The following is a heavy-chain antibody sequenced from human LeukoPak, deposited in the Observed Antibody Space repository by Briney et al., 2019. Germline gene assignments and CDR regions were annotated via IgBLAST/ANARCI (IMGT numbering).Heavy chain of an antibody. J-gene: IGHJ5*02. Sequence: PSVTLSLTCTDPYGSISSYYCSWIRQPPGQLEHWNGYIYYSGSTNYNPSLKSRVTISVDTSKNQFSLMLNSVTAADTAIYYCTRGSRYCSSGSCYGWFDPWGQGTLVTVSS. D-gene: IGHD2-15*01. CDR2: IYYSGST. V-gene: IGHV4-59*01. CDR3: TRGSRYCSSGSCYGWFDP. CDR1: YGSISSYY.